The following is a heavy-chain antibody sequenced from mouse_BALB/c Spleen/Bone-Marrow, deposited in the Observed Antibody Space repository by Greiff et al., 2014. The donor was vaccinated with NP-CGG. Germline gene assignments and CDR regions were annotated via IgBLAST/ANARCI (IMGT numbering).Heavy chain of an antibody. CDR1: GFTFSSYG. CDR3: ARVYGWYFDV. D-gene: IGHD1-1*01. V-gene: IGHV5-6-3*01. CDR2: INNNGGST. J-gene: IGHJ1*01. Sequence: EVQLVESGGGLVQPGGSPKLSCVASGFTFSSYGMSWVRQTPDKRLELVATINNNGGSTYYPDSVKGQFTISRDNAKNTLYLQMSSLKSEDTAMYYCARVYGWYFDVWGAGTTVTVSS.